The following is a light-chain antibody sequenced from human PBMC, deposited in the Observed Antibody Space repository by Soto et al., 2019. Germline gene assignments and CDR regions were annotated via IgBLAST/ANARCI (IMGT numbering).Light chain of an antibody. CDR3: QEYDNWPPEGT. J-gene: IGKJ1*01. CDR1: ESVTTNY. Sequence: EIVLTQAPGTLSLSRGERATRSCRASESVTTNYLAWYQQKPGQAPRLLIYGASSRATGIPDRFSGSGSGTEFTLTINSLQSEDFAVYYCQEYDNWPPEGTFGQGTKVDI. V-gene: IGKV3-20*01. CDR2: GAS.